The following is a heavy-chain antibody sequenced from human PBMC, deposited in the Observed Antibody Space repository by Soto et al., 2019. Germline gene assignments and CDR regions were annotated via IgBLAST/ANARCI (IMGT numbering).Heavy chain of an antibody. J-gene: IGHJ4*02. CDR2: IIPILGIA. V-gene: IGHV1-69*02. CDR3: ARASAYYDFWSGYYD. D-gene: IGHD3-3*01. CDR1: GGTFSSYT. Sequence: SVKVSCKASGGTFSSYTISWVRQAPGQGLEWMGRIIPILGIANYAQKFQGRVTITADKSTSTAYMELSSLRSEDTAVYYCARASAYYDFWSGYYDWGQGTLVTVSS.